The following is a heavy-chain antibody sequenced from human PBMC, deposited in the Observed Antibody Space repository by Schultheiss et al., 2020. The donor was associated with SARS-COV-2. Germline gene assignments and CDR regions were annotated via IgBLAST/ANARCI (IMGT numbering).Heavy chain of an antibody. CDR1: GFTFSNYG. CDR2: ISYDGSNK. CDR3: ASITMVRGDGNWFDP. J-gene: IGHJ5*02. D-gene: IGHD3-10*01. Sequence: GGSLRLSCAASGFTFSNYGMHWVRQAPGKGLEWVAVISYDGSNKYYADSVKGRFTISRDNSKNTLYLQMNSLRAEDTAVYYCASITMVRGDGNWFDPWGQGTLVTVSS. V-gene: IGHV3-30*03.